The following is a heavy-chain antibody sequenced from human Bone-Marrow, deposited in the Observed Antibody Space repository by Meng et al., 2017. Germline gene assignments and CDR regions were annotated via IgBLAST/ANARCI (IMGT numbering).Heavy chain of an antibody. J-gene: IGHJ4*02. CDR3: ARDSGGIAAAGTVGY. D-gene: IGHD6-13*01. CDR1: GFTFSSYG. V-gene: IGHV3-33*01. Sequence: GESLKISCAASGFTFSSYGMHWVRQAPGKGLEWVAVIWYDGSNKYYADSVKGRFTISRDNSKNTLYLQMNSLRAEDTAVYYCARDSGGIAAAGTVGYWGQGTLVTVSS. CDR2: IWYDGSNK.